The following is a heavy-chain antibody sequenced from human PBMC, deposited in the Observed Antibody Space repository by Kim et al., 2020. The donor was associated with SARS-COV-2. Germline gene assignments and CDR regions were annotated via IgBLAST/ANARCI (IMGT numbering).Heavy chain of an antibody. D-gene: IGHD6-19*01. CDR3: ARSAGLGSSGWYPHFDY. V-gene: IGHV4-34*01. J-gene: IGHJ4*02. Sequence: SETLSLTCAVYGGSFSGYYWSWIRQPPGKGLEWIGEINHSGSTNYNPSLKSRVTISVDTSKNQFSLKLSSVTAADTAVYYCARSAGLGSSGWYPHFDYWGQGTLVTVSS. CDR1: GGSFSGYY. CDR2: INHSGST.